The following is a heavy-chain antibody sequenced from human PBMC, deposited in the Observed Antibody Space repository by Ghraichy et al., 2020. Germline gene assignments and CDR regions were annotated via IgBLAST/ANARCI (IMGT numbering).Heavy chain of an antibody. D-gene: IGHD2-15*01. CDR2: INTNTGNP. J-gene: IGHJ4*02. CDR3: ARQYCSGGSCYFDY. CDR1: GENVCTPV. Sequence: ASVKVSCKTAGENVCTPVTRFELESRLQRLKRKGWINTNTGNPTYAQGFTGRFVFSLDTSVSTAYLQISSLKAEDTAVYYFARQYCSGGSCYFDYWGQGTLVTVSS. V-gene: IGHV7-4-1*02.